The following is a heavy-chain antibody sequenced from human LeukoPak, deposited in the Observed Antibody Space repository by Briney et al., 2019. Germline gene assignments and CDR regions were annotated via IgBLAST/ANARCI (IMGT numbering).Heavy chain of an antibody. CDR3: VKGQSSIGWSD. CDR2: ISGGGSNT. Sequence: PGGSLRLSCAASGFTFSSYAMSWVRQAPGKGLEWVSAISGGGSNTYYADSVKGRFTISRDNSKNTLYLQMNSLRAEDTAVYYCVKGQSSIGWSDWSQGTLVTVSS. D-gene: IGHD6-19*01. V-gene: IGHV3-23*01. CDR1: GFTFSSYA. J-gene: IGHJ4*02.